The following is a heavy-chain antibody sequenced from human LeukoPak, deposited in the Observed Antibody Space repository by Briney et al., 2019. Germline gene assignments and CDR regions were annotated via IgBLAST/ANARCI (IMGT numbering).Heavy chain of an antibody. J-gene: IGHJ6*02. V-gene: IGHV4-39*01. CDR3: ARRIEYSSSLRALYYYYGMDV. D-gene: IGHD6-6*01. CDR1: GGSISSSSYY. CDR2: IYYSGST. Sequence: SETLSLTCTVFGGSISSSSYYWGWIRQPPGKGLEWIGSIYYSGSTYYNPSLKSRVTISVDTSKNQFSLKLSSVTAADTAIDYCARRIEYSSSLRALYYYYGMDVWGQGTTVTVSS.